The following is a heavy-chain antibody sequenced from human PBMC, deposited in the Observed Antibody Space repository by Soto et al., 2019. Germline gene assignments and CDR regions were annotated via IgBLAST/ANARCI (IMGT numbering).Heavy chain of an antibody. V-gene: IGHV3-48*02. CDR1: GFTFSVYS. CDR3: ARSVEGHFDY. Sequence: EVPLVESGGGLVQPGGSLRLSCAASGFTFSVYSMNWIRQAPGKGLQWVSCMTSDMRTIHYADSVKSRFTISRDNAKNLVYLQMTSLRDEDTAVYYCARSVEGHFDYWGQGALVTVSS. D-gene: IGHD6-19*01. J-gene: IGHJ4*02. CDR2: MTSDMRTI.